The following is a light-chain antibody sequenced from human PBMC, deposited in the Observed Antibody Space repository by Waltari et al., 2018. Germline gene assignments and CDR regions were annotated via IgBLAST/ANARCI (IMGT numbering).Light chain of an antibody. Sequence: QSALTQPASVSGSPGQSITISCTGTSSDVGGYDYVSWYQQHPCKAPKLMIYDVSNRPSGVSNRFSGSKSGNTASLTISGLQADDEADYYCGSYTSSITLVFGGGTKLTVL. CDR1: SSDVGGYDY. CDR2: DVS. J-gene: IGLJ2*01. CDR3: GSYTSSITLV. V-gene: IGLV2-14*03.